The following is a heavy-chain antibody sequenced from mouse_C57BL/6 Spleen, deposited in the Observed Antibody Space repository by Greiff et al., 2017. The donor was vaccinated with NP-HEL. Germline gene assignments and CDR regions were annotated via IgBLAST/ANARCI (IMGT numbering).Heavy chain of an antibody. Sequence: QVQLKQPGAELVKPGASVKLSCKASGYTFTSYWMHWVKQRPGQGLEWIGMIHPNSGSTNYNEKFKSKATLTVDKSSTTAYMQLSSLTSEDSAVYYCARNYGSFDYWGQGTTLTVSS. D-gene: IGHD1-1*01. CDR1: GYTFTSYW. J-gene: IGHJ2*01. CDR3: ARNYGSFDY. CDR2: IHPNSGST. V-gene: IGHV1-64*01.